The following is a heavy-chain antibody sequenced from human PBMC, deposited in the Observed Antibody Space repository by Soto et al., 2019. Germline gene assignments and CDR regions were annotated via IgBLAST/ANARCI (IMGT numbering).Heavy chain of an antibody. Sequence: GGSLRLSCAASGFTFSDYYMSWIRQAPGKGLEWVSYISSSGSTIYYADSVKGRFTISGDNAKNSLYLQMNSLRAEDTAVYYCARDQVGGDYHFDYWGQGTLVTGSS. V-gene: IGHV3-11*01. D-gene: IGHD4-17*01. J-gene: IGHJ4*02. CDR3: ARDQVGGDYHFDY. CDR2: ISSSGSTI. CDR1: GFTFSDYY.